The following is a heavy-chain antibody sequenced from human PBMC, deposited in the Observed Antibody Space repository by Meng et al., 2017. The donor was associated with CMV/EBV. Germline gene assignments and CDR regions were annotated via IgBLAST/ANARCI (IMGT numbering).Heavy chain of an antibody. CDR1: GGSFSGYY. Sequence: SETLSLTCAVYGGSFSGYYWSWIRQPPGKGLEWIGEINHSGSTNYNPSLKSRVTISVDTSKNQFSLKLSSVTAADTAVYSCARDPQSIAVAGTGDYWGQGTLVTVSS. CDR3: ARDPQSIAVAGTGDY. D-gene: IGHD6-19*01. CDR2: INHSGST. V-gene: IGHV4-34*01. J-gene: IGHJ4*02.